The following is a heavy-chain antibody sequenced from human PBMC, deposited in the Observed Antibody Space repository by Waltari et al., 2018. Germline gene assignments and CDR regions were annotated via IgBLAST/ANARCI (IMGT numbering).Heavy chain of an antibody. Sequence: QVQLQQWGAGLLKPSETLSLTCAVYGGSFSGYYWSWIRQPPGKGLEWIGEINHSGSTNYNPSLKSRVTISVDTSKNQFSLKLSSVTAADTAVYYCARGSSGFWSGYHYYYYYMDVWGKGTTVTVSS. CDR3: ARGSSGFWSGYHYYYYYMDV. D-gene: IGHD3-3*01. CDR2: INHSGST. J-gene: IGHJ6*03. V-gene: IGHV4-34*01. CDR1: GGSFSGYY.